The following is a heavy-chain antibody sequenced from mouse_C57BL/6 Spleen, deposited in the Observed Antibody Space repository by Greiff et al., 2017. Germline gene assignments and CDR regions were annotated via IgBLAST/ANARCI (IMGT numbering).Heavy chain of an antibody. CDR3: ARIYDGYPFDY. J-gene: IGHJ2*01. D-gene: IGHD2-3*01. CDR1: GYTFTSYG. CDR2: IYPRSGNT. V-gene: IGHV1-81*01. Sequence: QVHVKQSGAELARPGASVKLSCKASGYTFTSYGISWVKQRTGQGLEWIGEIYPRSGNTYYNEKFKGKATLTADKSSSTAYMELRSLTSEDSAVYFCARIYDGYPFDYWGQGTTLTVSS.